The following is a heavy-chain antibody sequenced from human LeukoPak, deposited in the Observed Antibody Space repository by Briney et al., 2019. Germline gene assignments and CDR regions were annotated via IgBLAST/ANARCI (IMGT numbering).Heavy chain of an antibody. D-gene: IGHD5-18*01. CDR3: ASEPTYSYGPNDAFDI. J-gene: IGHJ3*02. CDR1: GGSISSGSYY. Sequence: SETLSLTCTVSGGSISSGSYYWSWIRQPAGKGLEWIGRIYTSGSTNYNPSLKSRVTISVDTSKNQFSLKLSSVTAADTAVYYCASEPTYSYGPNDAFDIWGQGTMVTVSS. CDR2: IYTSGST. V-gene: IGHV4-61*02.